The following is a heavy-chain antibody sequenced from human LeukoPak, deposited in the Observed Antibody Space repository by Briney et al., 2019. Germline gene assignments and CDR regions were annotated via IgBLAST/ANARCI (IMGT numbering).Heavy chain of an antibody. CDR2: IYTSGST. D-gene: IGHD3-10*01. Sequence: SETLSLTCTVSGGSISSGSYYWRWIRQPAGKGLDWIGRIYTSGSTNYNPSLKSRVTISVDTSKNQFSLKLSSVTAADTAVYYCARDKLMVRGVSEAFDIWGQGTMVTVSS. CDR3: ARDKLMVRGVSEAFDI. J-gene: IGHJ3*02. V-gene: IGHV4-61*02. CDR1: GGSISSGSYY.